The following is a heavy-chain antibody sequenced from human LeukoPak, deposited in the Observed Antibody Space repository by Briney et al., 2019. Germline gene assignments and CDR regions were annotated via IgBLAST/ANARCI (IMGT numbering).Heavy chain of an antibody. D-gene: IGHD3-9*01. J-gene: IGHJ5*02. CDR1: GGSISSGGYY. CDR2: IYYSGST. CDR3: ARHLLRYFDWLLPNWFDP. V-gene: IGHV4-39*01. Sequence: PSETLSLTCTVSGGSISSGGYYWSWIRQHPGKGLEWIGYIYYSGSTYYNPSLKSRVTISVDTSKNQFSLKLSSVTAADTAVYYCARHLLRYFDWLLPNWFDPWGQGTLVTVSS.